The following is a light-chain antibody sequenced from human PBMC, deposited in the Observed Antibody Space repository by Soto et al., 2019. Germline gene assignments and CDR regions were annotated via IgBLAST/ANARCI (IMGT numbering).Light chain of an antibody. CDR1: QRMTNNF. V-gene: IGKV3-20*01. J-gene: IGKJ2*01. CDR2: GAS. Sequence: EIVLTQSPDTLSFSPGERVTLSCRASQRMTNNFLAWFQQKPGLAPRLLIHGASTRASGVPDRFTGGGSGTDFVLTISRVEPEDFAVYFCQQYGRSPFTFGQGTKLQIK. CDR3: QQYGRSPFT.